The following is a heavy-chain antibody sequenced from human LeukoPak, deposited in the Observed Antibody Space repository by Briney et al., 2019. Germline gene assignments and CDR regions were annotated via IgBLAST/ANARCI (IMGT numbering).Heavy chain of an antibody. V-gene: IGHV1-69*13. Sequence: SVKVSCKASGGTFSSYAISWVRQAPGQGLEWMGGIIPIFGTANYAQKFQGRVTITADESTSTAYMELSSLRSEDTAVYYCAMDYYGSGSLDYWGQGTLVTVSS. J-gene: IGHJ4*02. D-gene: IGHD3-10*01. CDR2: IIPIFGTA. CDR3: AMDYYGSGSLDY. CDR1: GGTFSSYA.